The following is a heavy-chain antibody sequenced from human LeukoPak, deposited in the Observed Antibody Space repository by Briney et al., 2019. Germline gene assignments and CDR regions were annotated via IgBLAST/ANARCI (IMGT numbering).Heavy chain of an antibody. D-gene: IGHD1-20*01. CDR3: ARGVNWNQDNWFDP. J-gene: IGHJ5*02. CDR2: INHSGST. Sequence: ASETLSLTCTVSGGSISSSSHYWSWIRQPPGKGLEWIGEINHSGSTNYNPSLKSRVTISVDTSKNQFSLKLSSVTAADTAVYYCARGVNWNQDNWFDPWGQGTLVTVSS. V-gene: IGHV4-39*07. CDR1: GGSISSSSHY.